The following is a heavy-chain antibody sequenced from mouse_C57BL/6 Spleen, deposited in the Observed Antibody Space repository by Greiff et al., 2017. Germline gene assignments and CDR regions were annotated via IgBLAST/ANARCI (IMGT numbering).Heavy chain of an antibody. CDR2: INPNNGGT. V-gene: IGHV1-22*01. CDR3: ARGYEYELAMDY. D-gene: IGHD2-4*01. CDR1: GYTFTDYY. J-gene: IGHJ4*01. Sequence: EVQLQQPGPELVKPGASVKMSCKASGYTFTDYYMNWVKQSHGKSLEWIGYINPNNGGTSYNQKFKGKATLTVNKSSSTAYMELRSLTSEDSAVYYCARGYEYELAMDYWGQGTSVTVSS.